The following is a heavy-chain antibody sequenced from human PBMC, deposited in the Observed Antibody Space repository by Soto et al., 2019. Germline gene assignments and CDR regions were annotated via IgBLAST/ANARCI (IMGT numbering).Heavy chain of an antibody. CDR3: AMKENNWKGGYFDY. J-gene: IGHJ4*02. Sequence: ASVKVSCKASGYTFTSYGISWVRQAPGQGLEWMGWISAYNGNTNYAQKLQGRVTMTTDTSTSTAYMELRSLRPDDTAVYYCAMKENNWKGGYFDYWGQGTLVTVSS. CDR1: GYTFTSYG. CDR2: ISAYNGNT. V-gene: IGHV1-18*01. D-gene: IGHD1-20*01.